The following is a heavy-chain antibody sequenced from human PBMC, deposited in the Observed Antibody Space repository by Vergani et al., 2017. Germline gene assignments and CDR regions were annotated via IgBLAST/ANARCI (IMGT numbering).Heavy chain of an antibody. CDR3: AREPLGYSSNFDP. CDR1: GGSISSYY. Sequence: QVQLQESGPGLVKPSETLSLTCTVSGGSISSYYWSWIRQHPGKGLEWIGYIYYSGSTYYNPSLKSRVTISVDTSKNQFSLKLSSVTAADTAVYYCAREPLGYSSNFDPWGQGTLVTVSS. D-gene: IGHD4-11*01. CDR2: IYYSGST. J-gene: IGHJ5*02. V-gene: IGHV4-59*06.